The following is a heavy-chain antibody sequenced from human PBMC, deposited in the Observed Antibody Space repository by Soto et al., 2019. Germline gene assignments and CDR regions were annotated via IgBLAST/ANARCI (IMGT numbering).Heavy chain of an antibody. J-gene: IGHJ5*02. CDR2: MNPNSGNT. V-gene: IGHV1-8*01. CDR1: GYTFTSYD. CDR3: ARGNVDTAMVTAGFDP. D-gene: IGHD5-18*01. Sequence: QVQLVQSGAEVKKPGASVKVSCKASGYTFTSYDINWVRQATGQGLEWMGWMNPNSGNTGYAQKFQGRVTMTRNTSKSTAYMELSSLRSEDTAVYYCARGNVDTAMVTAGFDPWGQGTLVTVSS.